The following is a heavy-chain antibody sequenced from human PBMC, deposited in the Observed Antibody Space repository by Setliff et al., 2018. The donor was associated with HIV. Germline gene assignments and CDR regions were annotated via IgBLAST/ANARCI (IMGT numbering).Heavy chain of an antibody. CDR1: GGSISSGGYS. Sequence: PSETLSLTCAVSGGSISSGGYSWTWIRQSPGKGLEWIGSFYETGYTYYNPSLKSRVIISLDTSKNHLSLKTEDTTVYYCTRESKRGYSSNWYYFDYWGQGTLVTVSS. J-gene: IGHJ4*01. CDR3: RGYSSNWYYFDY. V-gene: IGHV4-30-2*03. CDR2: FYETGYT. D-gene: IGHD6-13*01.